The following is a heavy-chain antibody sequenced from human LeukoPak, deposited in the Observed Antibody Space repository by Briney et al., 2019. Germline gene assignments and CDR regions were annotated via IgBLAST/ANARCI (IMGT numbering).Heavy chain of an antibody. Sequence: GGFLRLSCAASGFTFSSYWMHWVRQAPGKGLEWVAAISFDGSHKYYADSVKGRFTISRDNSMNTLYLQMNSLRAEDTAVYYCAKGTAVDRQYFENWGQGTLVTVSS. CDR2: ISFDGSHK. J-gene: IGHJ4*02. CDR3: AKGTAVDRQYFEN. V-gene: IGHV3-30*18. CDR1: GFTFSSYW. D-gene: IGHD1-1*01.